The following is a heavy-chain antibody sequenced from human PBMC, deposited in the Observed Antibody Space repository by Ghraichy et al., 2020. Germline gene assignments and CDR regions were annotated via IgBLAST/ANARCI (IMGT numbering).Heavy chain of an antibody. Sequence: GGSLRLSCAASGFMFSSYWVTWVRQAPGKGPEWVANVKPDGGEKNYVGSVKGRFTISRDNTKKSLYLQMNSLRAEDTAVYYCAKCRGTTWNDALDVWGQGTMVTVSS. V-gene: IGHV3-7*01. CDR2: VKPDGGEK. CDR3: AKCRGTTWNDALDV. CDR1: GFMFSSYW. D-gene: IGHD1-1*01. J-gene: IGHJ3*01.